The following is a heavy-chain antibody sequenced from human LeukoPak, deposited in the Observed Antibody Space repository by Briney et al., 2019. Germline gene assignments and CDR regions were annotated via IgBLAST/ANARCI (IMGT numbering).Heavy chain of an antibody. CDR1: GFPFSTYW. Sequence: GGSLRLSCAASGFPFSTYWMSWVRQAPGKGLEWVANINQDGTEKYYVDSVKGRFTISRGYAKNSLYLQMNSLRVEDTAVYYCARDLGYSSGPNYWGQGTRVTVSS. CDR3: ARDLGYSSGPNY. D-gene: IGHD6-19*01. J-gene: IGHJ4*02. CDR2: INQDGTEK. V-gene: IGHV3-7*01.